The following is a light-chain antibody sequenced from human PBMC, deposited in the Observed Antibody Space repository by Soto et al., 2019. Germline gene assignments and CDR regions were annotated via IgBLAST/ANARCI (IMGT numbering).Light chain of an antibody. Sequence: EIVLTQSPGTLSLSPGERATLSCGASQSLSSNSLAWYQQKPGQAPRLLIYGASSRATGIPDRFSGSGSGTDFTLTISRLEPKDFAVSYCQQYGTSPYTFGQGTKLEIK. CDR2: GAS. CDR1: QSLSSNS. V-gene: IGKV3-20*01. J-gene: IGKJ2*01. CDR3: QQYGTSPYT.